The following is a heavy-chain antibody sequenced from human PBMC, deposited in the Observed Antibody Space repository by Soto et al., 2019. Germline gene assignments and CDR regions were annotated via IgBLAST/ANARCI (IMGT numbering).Heavy chain of an antibody. CDR2: IYYSGST. D-gene: IGHD3-3*01. CDR3: ARGSFWSAPPGL. V-gene: IGHV4-59*01. J-gene: IGHJ4*02. Sequence: SETLSLTSTVSGGSISSYYWSWIRQPPGKGLEWIGYIYYSGSTNYNPSLKSRVTISVDTSKNQFSLKLSSVTAADTAVYYCARGSFWSAPPGLWGQGTLVTVSS. CDR1: GGSISSYY.